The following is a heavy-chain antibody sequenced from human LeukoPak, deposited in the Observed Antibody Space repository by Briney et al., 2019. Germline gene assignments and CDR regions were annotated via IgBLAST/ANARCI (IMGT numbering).Heavy chain of an antibody. J-gene: IGHJ6*03. CDR3: ARGSFSPYGGNPNYYYYYMDV. CDR1: AGSTSSYY. V-gene: IGHV4-4*07. Sequence: SETLSLTCTVSAGSTSSYYWSWIRQPAGKGLEWIGRIYTSGSTNYNPSLKSRVTMSVDTSKNQFSLKLSSVTAADTAVYYCARGSFSPYGGNPNYYYYYMDVWGKGTTVTISS. CDR2: IYTSGST. D-gene: IGHD4-23*01.